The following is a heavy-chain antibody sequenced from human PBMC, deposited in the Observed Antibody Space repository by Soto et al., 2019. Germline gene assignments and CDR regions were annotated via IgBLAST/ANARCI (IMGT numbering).Heavy chain of an antibody. CDR3: ARGRGSGSSFYYYGMDV. CDR1: GGSISSYY. V-gene: IGHV4-59*01. J-gene: IGHJ6*02. D-gene: IGHD3-10*01. Sequence: SETLSLTCTVSGGSISSYYWSWIRQRPGKGLEWIGYTYYSGSTNYNPSLKSRVTISVDTSKNQFSLKLSSVTAADTAVYYCARGRGSGSSFYYYGMDVWGQGTTVTVSS. CDR2: TYYSGST.